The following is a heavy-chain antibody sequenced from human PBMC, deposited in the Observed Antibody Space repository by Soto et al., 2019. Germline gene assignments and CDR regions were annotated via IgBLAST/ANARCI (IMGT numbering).Heavy chain of an antibody. V-gene: IGHV3-23*01. D-gene: IGHD3-22*01. CDR2: ISGSGGST. Sequence: GGSLRLSCAASGFTFSSYAMSWVRQAPGKGLEWVSAISGSGGSTYYADSVKGRFTISRDNSKNTLYLQMNSLSAEDTAVYYCAKSESYYDSSGYWGLFAFDIWGQGTMVTVSS. J-gene: IGHJ3*02. CDR3: AKSESYYDSSGYWGLFAFDI. CDR1: GFTFSSYA.